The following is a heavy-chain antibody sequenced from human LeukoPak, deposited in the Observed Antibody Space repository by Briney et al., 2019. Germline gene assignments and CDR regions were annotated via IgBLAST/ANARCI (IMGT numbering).Heavy chain of an antibody. CDR1: GFTVSSNY. V-gene: IGHV3-53*01. J-gene: IGHJ4*02. D-gene: IGHD5-18*01. CDR2: IYSGGST. Sequence: GGSLRVSCAASGFTVSSNYMSWVRQAPGKGLEWVSVIYSGGSTYYADSVKGRFTISSDNSKNTLYLQMNSLRAEDTAVYYCATDGSYCFGDKFDYWGQGTLVTVSS. CDR3: ATDGSYCFGDKFDY.